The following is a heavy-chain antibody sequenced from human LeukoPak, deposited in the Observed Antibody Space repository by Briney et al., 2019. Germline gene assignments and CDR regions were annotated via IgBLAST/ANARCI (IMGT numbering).Heavy chain of an antibody. Sequence: QPGRSLRLSCAASGFTFSSYAMHWVRQAPGKGLEWVAVISYDGSNKYYADSVKGRFTISRDNSKNTLYLQMNSLRAEDTAVYYCASSHYDFWSGYSFDYWGQGTLVTVSS. CDR3: ASSHYDFWSGYSFDY. CDR1: GFTFSSYA. J-gene: IGHJ4*02. V-gene: IGHV3-30-3*01. CDR2: ISYDGSNK. D-gene: IGHD3-3*01.